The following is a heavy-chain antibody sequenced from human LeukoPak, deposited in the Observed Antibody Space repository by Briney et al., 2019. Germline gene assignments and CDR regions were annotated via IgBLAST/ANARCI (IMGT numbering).Heavy chain of an antibody. CDR3: ARHVEWEVRIDI. CDR2: IYPDNSDT. J-gene: IGHJ3*02. V-gene: IGHV5-51*01. CDR1: GYSFTSYW. D-gene: IGHD1-26*01. Sequence: GESLKISCKASGYSFTSYWIGWVRQMPGKGLEWMGIIYPDNSDTRYSPSFEGQVTISADTSISTAYLQWSSLKASDTAMYYCARHVEWEVRIDIRGQGTMVTVSS.